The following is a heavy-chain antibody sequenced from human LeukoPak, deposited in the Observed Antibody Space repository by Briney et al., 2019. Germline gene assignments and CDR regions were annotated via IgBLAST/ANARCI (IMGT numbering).Heavy chain of an antibody. J-gene: IGHJ4*02. D-gene: IGHD6-19*01. CDR1: GYTFTGYY. Sequence: ASVKVSCKASGYTFTGYYIHWVRQAPGQGLEWMGWMNPNSGNTGYAQKFQGRVTMTRNTSISTAYMELSSLRSEDTAVYYCARGLGIAVAGTFPVDYWGQGTLVTVSS. V-gene: IGHV1-8*02. CDR3: ARGLGIAVAGTFPVDY. CDR2: MNPNSGNT.